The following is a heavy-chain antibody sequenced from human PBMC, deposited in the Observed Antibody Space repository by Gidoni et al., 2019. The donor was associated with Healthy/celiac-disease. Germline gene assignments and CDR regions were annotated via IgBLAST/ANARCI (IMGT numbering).Heavy chain of an antibody. J-gene: IGHJ6*04. CDR3: ARDYGYSYGKDV. CDR2: ISSSSSYI. V-gene: IGHV3-21*01. D-gene: IGHD5-18*01. Sequence: EVHLVESGGGLVKPGGSLRLSCAASGSTFSSYSLNWVRQAPGKGLEWVSSISSSSSYIYYADSVKGRFTISRDNAKNSLYLQMNSLRAEDTAVYYCARDYGYSYGKDVWGKGTTVTVSS. CDR1: GSTFSSYS.